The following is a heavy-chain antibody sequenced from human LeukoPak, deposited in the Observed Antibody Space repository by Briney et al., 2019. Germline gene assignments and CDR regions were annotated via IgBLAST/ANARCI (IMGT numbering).Heavy chain of an antibody. J-gene: IGHJ4*02. V-gene: IGHV4-59*08. D-gene: IGHD5-24*01. CDR3: ARLRSGYNSPYLFDY. CDR1: GVSIFSYY. Sequence: SETLSLTCTVSGVSIFSYYWNWIRQPPGQGLEWIGYSHYSGTTNYNPSLKSRVTISVDTSKNQFSLKLSSVTAADTAVYYCARLRSGYNSPYLFDYWGQGTLVTVSS. CDR2: SHYSGTT.